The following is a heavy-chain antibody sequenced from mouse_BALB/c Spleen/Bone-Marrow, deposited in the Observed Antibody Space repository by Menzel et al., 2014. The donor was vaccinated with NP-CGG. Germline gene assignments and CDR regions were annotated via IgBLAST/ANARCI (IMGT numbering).Heavy chain of an antibody. CDR3: AGGYYDYVYAMDY. V-gene: IGHV14-3*02. Sequence: VQLQQSGAELVKPGASVKLSCTASGFNIKDTYMHWVKQRPEQGLEWIGRIDPANGNTEYDPKFQGKATITADTSSNTAYPQLSSLTSEDTAVHYCAGGYYDYVYAMDYWGQGTSVTVSS. J-gene: IGHJ4*01. D-gene: IGHD2-4*01. CDR1: GFNIKDTY. CDR2: IDPANGNT.